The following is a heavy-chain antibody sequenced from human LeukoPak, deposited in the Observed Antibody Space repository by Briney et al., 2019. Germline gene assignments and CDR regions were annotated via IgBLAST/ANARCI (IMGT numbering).Heavy chain of an antibody. CDR2: IYHSGST. V-gene: IGHV4-38-2*01. Sequence: LETLSLTCAVSGYSISSGYYWGWIRQPPGKGLEWIGSIYHSGSTYYNPSLKSRVTISVDTSKNQFSLKLSSVTAADTAVYYCARRDYGSGSYYPSDDYWGQGTLVTVSS. D-gene: IGHD3-10*01. CDR1: GYSISSGYY. CDR3: ARRDYGSGSYYPSDDY. J-gene: IGHJ4*02.